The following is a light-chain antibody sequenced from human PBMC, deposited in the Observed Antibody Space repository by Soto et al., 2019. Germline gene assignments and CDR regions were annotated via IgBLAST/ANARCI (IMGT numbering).Light chain of an antibody. V-gene: IGKV1-9*01. CDR1: QGLSSD. J-gene: IGKJ5*01. Sequence: DIQLTQSPSFLSASVGDRVTITCRASQGLSSDLAWYQQKPGKAHKLLIYAASTLQSGVPSRFSGSGYGTEFTHSISSLYPEDFATYYCQPLNSYPITFGKGNRLDIK. CDR2: AAS. CDR3: QPLNSYPIT.